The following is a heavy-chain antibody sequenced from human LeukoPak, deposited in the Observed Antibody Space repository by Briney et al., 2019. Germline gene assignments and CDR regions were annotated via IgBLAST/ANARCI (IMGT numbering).Heavy chain of an antibody. Sequence: GGSLRLSCSASGFTFIKYYMTWVRQVPGKGLEWVASIKQDGSEKYYVDSVKGRFTISRDNAKKSLYLQMNSLRAEDTAVYHCARDTAMDEWGQGTLVTVSS. CDR3: ARDTAMDE. CDR1: GFTFIKYY. V-gene: IGHV3-7*04. J-gene: IGHJ4*02. CDR2: IKQDGSEK. D-gene: IGHD5-18*01.